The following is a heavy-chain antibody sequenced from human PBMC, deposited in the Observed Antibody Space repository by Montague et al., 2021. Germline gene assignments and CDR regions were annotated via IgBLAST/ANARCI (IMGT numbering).Heavy chain of an antibody. D-gene: IGHD6-25*01. J-gene: IGHJ5*02. CDR3: ARSAFAAAFDP. CDR1: GFTFSNYW. V-gene: IGHV3-74*01. CDR2: IKYDGSRT. Sequence: SLRLSCAASGFTFSNYWMHWFRQAPGKGLVWVSHIKYDGSRTGYADSVKGRFTISRDNAKNTLYLQMNSLRVDDTAVYYCARSAFAAAFDPWGQGTLVTVSS.